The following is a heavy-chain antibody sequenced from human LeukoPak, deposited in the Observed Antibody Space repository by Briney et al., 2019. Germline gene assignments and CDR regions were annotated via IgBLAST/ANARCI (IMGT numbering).Heavy chain of an antibody. J-gene: IGHJ6*02. CDR3: ARDYDILTGYPYGMDV. V-gene: IGHV3-11*06. CDR2: ISSSSSYT. D-gene: IGHD3-9*01. CDR1: GFPFSSYA. Sequence: GGSLRLSCEASGFPFSSYAMTWVRQAPGKGLEWVPYISSSSSYTNYADSVKGRFTISRDNAKNSLYLQMNSLRAEDAAVYYCARDYDILTGYPYGMDVWGQGTTVTVSS.